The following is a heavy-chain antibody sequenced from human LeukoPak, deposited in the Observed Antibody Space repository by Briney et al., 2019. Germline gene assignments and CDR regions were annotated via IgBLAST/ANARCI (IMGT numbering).Heavy chain of an antibody. V-gene: IGHV3-7*05. CDR2: INQDGSEK. J-gene: IGHJ6*02. Sequence: GGSLTLSCAASGFTFSSYWMNWVRHAPGRGLELVANINQDGSEKNYVDSVKGRFTVSRDNAKNSLYLQMDSLRAEDTAVYYCAFRGPYCSGGSCYPPYYGMDVWGQGTTVTVSS. CDR3: AFRGPYCSGGSCYPPYYGMDV. D-gene: IGHD2-15*01. CDR1: GFTFSSYW.